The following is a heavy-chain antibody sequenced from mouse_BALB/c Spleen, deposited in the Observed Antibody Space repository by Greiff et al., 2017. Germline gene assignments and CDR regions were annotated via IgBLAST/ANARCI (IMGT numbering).Heavy chain of an antibody. CDR2: IDPANGTT. D-gene: IGHD3-2*01. V-gene: IGHV14-3*02. J-gene: IGHJ2*01. CDR3: ASRTARDY. CDR1: GFNINDTY. Sequence: EVQLVESGAELVKPGASVKLSCTASGFNINDTYMHWVKQRPEQGLEWIGRIDPANGTTKYDPKFQGKATITADTSSNTAYLQLSSLTSEDTAVYYCASRTARDYWGQGTTLTVAA.